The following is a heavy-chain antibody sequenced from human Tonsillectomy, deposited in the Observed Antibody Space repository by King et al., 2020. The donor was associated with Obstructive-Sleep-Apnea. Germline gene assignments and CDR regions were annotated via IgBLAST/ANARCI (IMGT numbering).Heavy chain of an antibody. J-gene: IGHJ4*02. CDR1: GYTFTSYG. CDR3: ARDRSPEIYFDY. Sequence: VQLVESGTEVKKPGASVKVSCKASGYTFTSYGINWVRQAPGQGLEWMGWITYNGNTNYEQKLQGRITMTTDTSTRTAYMELRSLGSDDTAVYYCARDRSPEIYFDYWGQGTLVTVSS. CDR2: ITYNGNT. D-gene: IGHD3-16*02. V-gene: IGHV1-18*01.